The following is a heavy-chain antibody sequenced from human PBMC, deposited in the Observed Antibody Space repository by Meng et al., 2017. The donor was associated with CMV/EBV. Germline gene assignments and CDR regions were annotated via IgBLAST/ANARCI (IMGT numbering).Heavy chain of an antibody. CDR1: GGTFSSYA. Sequence: SVKVSCKASGGTFSSYAISWVRQAPGQGLEWMGGIIPIFGTANYAQKFQGRVTITTDESTSTAYMELSSLRSEDTAVYYCARELRPESTALRGNYYYGMDVWGQGTTVTVSS. CDR2: IIPIFGTA. D-gene: IGHD3-16*01. V-gene: IGHV1-69*05. CDR3: ARELRPESTALRGNYYYGMDV. J-gene: IGHJ6*02.